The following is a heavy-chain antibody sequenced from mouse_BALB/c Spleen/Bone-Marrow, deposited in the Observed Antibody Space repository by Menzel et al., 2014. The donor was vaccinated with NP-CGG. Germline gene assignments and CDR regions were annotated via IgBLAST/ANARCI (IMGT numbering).Heavy chain of an antibody. D-gene: IGHD1-2*01. V-gene: IGHV1-19*01. CDR2: VNPYNGGT. CDR3: SRNPFTTAIAWFAY. J-gene: IGHJ3*01. CDR1: GYTFTDYY. Sequence: VQLKHSGPELVKPGASMKMSCKASGYTFTDYYMDWVKRSHGEGFEWIGRVNPYNGGTSYNQKFKGKATLTVDKSSSTAYMDVNNLTSEDSAVYYCSRNPFTTAIAWFAYWGQGTLVTVSA.